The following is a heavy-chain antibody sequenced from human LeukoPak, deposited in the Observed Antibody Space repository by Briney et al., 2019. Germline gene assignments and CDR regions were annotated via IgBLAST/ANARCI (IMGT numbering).Heavy chain of an antibody. CDR3: ARDSPGQPADY. J-gene: IGHJ4*02. D-gene: IGHD2-2*01. Sequence: ASVKVSCKASGYTFTSYGISWVRQAPGQGLEWMGWISTYNGNTTYAQKLQGRVTMTTDPSTSTAYMELRSLRSDDTAVYYCARDSPGQPADYWGQGTLVTVSS. CDR2: ISTYNGNT. V-gene: IGHV1-18*01. CDR1: GYTFTSYG.